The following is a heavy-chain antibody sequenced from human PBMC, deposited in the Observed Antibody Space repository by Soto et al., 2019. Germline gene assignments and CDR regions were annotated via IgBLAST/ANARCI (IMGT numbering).Heavy chain of an antibody. D-gene: IGHD6-13*01. CDR1: GFTFDDYA. CDR2: ISWNSGSI. V-gene: IGHV3-9*01. CDR3: AKYGAIAAAFDD. J-gene: IGHJ4*02. Sequence: GGSLRLSCAASGFTFDDYAMHWVRQAPGKGLEWVSGISWNSGSIGYADSVKGRFTISRDNAKNSLYLQMNSLRAEDTALYYCAKYGAIAAAFDDWGQGTLVTVSS.